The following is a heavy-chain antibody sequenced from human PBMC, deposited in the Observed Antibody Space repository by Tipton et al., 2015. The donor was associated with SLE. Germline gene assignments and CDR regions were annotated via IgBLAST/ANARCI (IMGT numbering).Heavy chain of an antibody. CDR3: ARLARGFGDLNWFDP. CDR1: GGSISSGGYY. J-gene: IGHJ5*02. CDR2: IYYSGST. V-gene: IGHV4-31*03. Sequence: TLSLTCTVSGGSISSGGYYWSWIRQHPEKGLEWIGYIYYSGSTYYNPSLKSRVTISIDTSKNSLSLRLTSVTAADTAVYYCARLARGFGDLNWFDPWGQGALVTVSS. D-gene: IGHD4-17*01.